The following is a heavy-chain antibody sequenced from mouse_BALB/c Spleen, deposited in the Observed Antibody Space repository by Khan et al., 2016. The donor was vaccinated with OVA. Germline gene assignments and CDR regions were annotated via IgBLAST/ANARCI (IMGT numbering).Heavy chain of an antibody. CDR2: ISSGGST. V-gene: IGHV5-6-5*01. CDR1: GFTFSNYA. CDR3: ARDLWFAY. Sequence: EVKLVESGGGLVKPGGSLKLSCAASGFTFSNYAMSWVRQTPEKRLEWVASISSGGSTYYPDSVKGRFTISRDNARNILYLHMSSLRSADAAMSYCARDLWFAYWGQGTLVTVSA. J-gene: IGHJ3*01.